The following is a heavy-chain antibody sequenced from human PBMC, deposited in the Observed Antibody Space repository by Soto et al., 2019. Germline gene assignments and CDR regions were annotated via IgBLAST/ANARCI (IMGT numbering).Heavy chain of an antibody. CDR3: ARAVGGSGWDYYYYMDV. D-gene: IGHD6-25*01. CDR1: GGSIISYY. J-gene: IGHJ6*03. Sequence: SETLSLTCTVSGGSIISYYWSWIRQPPGKGLEWIGYIYYSGSTNYNPSLKSRVTISVDTSKNQFSLKLSSVTAADTAVYYCARAVGGSGWDYYYYMDVWGKGTTVTGSS. CDR2: IYYSGST. V-gene: IGHV4-59*01.